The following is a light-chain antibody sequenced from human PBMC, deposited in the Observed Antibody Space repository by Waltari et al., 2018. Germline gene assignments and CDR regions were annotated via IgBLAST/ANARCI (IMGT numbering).Light chain of an antibody. V-gene: IGKV1-39*01. CDR3: QQSYSTPYT. J-gene: IGKJ2*01. CDR1: QSISSY. Sequence: DIQMTQSPSSLSASVGDRVTITCRASQSISSYLNWYQQKPGKAPKLLNYDASSLQSGVPSRFSGSGSGTDFTLTISSLQPEDFATYYCQQSYSTPYTFGQGTKLEIK. CDR2: DAS.